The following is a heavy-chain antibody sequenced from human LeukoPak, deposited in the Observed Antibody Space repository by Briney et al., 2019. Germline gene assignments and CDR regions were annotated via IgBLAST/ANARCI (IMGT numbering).Heavy chain of an antibody. CDR3: ARDRCSSTSCYGFDC. CDR2: IWYDGSNK. D-gene: IGHD2-2*01. J-gene: IGHJ4*02. V-gene: IGHV3-33*01. CDR1: GFTFSSYG. Sequence: GGSLRLSCAASGFTFSSYGMHWVRPAPGKGLEWVAVIWYDGSNKYYVDSVKGRFTISRDNSKNTLYLQMNSLRAEDTAVYYCARDRCSSTSCYGFDCWGQGTLVTVSS.